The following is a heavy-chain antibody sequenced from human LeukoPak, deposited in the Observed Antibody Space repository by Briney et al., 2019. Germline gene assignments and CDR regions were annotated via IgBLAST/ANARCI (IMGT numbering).Heavy chain of an antibody. D-gene: IGHD3-10*01. CDR2: IYYSGST. J-gene: IGHJ4*02. Sequence: SETLSLTCTVSGGSISSSSYYWGWIRQPPGKGLEWIGTIYYSGSTYYNPSLRSRVTISLDTSKNQFSLKLSSVTAADTAVYYCASIYYYGSGEIDYWGQGTLVTVSS. CDR3: ASIYYYGSGEIDY. V-gene: IGHV4-39*07. CDR1: GGSISSSSYY.